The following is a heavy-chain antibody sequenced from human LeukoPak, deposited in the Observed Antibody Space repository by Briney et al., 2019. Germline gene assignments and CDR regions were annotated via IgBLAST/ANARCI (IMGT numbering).Heavy chain of an antibody. CDR2: ISPNSGGT. V-gene: IGHV1-2*02. CDR3: AREPSGSGGYDY. J-gene: IGHJ4*02. CDR1: GYTFSGYY. Sequence: ASVKVSCKASGYTFSGYYMHWVRQAPGQGLEWMAWISPNSGGTNYVQKFQGRVTVTRDTSISTDYMEISGLTSDDTALYYCAREPSGSGGYDYWGQGTLVTVSS. D-gene: IGHD3-10*01.